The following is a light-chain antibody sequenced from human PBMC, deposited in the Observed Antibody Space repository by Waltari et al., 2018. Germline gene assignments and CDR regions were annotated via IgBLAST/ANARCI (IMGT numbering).Light chain of an antibody. J-gene: IGKJ2*01. V-gene: IGKV1-5*03. CDR2: KAS. CDR1: QSISNW. Sequence: DIQMTQSPSSLSASVGDRVTITCRASQSISNWLAWYQQQPGKAPILLIYKASILKSVVPSRFSGSGSGTQFTLTISSLQPGDFATYYCQQYNTYSSFGQGTKLEIK. CDR3: QQYNTYSS.